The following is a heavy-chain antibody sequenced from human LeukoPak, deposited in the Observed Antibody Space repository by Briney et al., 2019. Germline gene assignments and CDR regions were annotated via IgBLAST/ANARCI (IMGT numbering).Heavy chain of an antibody. CDR1: GYTFTSYD. J-gene: IGHJ4*02. CDR2: MNPNSGNT. V-gene: IGHV1-8*01. CDR3: ARGNHYYGSGSSFFDY. Sequence: ASVKVSCKASGYTFTSYDINWVRQATGQGLEWMEWMNPNSGNTGYAQKFQGRVTMTRNTSISTAYMELSSLRSEDTAVYYRARGNHYYGSGSSFFDYWGQGTLVTVSS. D-gene: IGHD3-10*01.